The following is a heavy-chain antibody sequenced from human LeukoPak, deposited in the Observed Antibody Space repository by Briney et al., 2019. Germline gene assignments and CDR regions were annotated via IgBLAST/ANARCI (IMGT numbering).Heavy chain of an antibody. CDR3: TRERVLRRPSVFWFDP. CDR1: GYTFIDYY. J-gene: IGHJ5*02. D-gene: IGHD4-17*01. V-gene: IGHV1-2*02. Sequence: GASVKVSCKATGYTFIDYYIHWVRQAPGQGLDWMGWINPRNGDTKYEENFQGRVTMTRDTSISTAYMELSRLRSDDTAVYYCTRERVLRRPSVFWFDPWGQGTLVTVSS. CDR2: INPRNGDT.